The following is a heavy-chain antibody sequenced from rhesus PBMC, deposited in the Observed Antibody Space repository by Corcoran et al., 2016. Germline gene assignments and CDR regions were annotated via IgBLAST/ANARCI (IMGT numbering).Heavy chain of an antibody. CDR2: ISYNGST. V-gene: IGHV4-122*02. J-gene: IGHJ4*01. CDR3: ARSRGATGDLCDY. Sequence: QVQLQESGPGLLKPSETLSLTCAVSGGSISGGSGWGWIRQPPGKGLEWIGYISYNGSTRYSPSLKSRVTISRDTSKNQFSLKVNSVTAADTAVYYCARSRGATGDLCDYWGQGVLVTVSS. CDR1: GGSISGGSG. D-gene: IGHD1-44*02.